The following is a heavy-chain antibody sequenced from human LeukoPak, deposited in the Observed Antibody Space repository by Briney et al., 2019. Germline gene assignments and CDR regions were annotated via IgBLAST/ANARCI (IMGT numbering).Heavy chain of an antibody. J-gene: IGHJ4*02. CDR1: GYSFTTHW. Sequence: GESLKISCEASGYSFTTHWIGWVRQLPGKGLEWMTIIYPGDSETRYSPSFQGQVTISADKSIGTMYLQWSSLKASDTAMYYCARALRTGQGDYVPVLWGQGTLVIVSS. CDR3: ARALRTGQGDYVPVL. D-gene: IGHD4-17*01. CDR2: IYPGDSET. V-gene: IGHV5-51*01.